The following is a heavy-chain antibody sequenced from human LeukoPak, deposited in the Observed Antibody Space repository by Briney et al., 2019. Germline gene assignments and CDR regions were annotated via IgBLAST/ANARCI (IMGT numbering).Heavy chain of an antibody. CDR2: ITGDGGTT. CDR3: ARDRYSSAWYEE. J-gene: IGHJ4*02. D-gene: IGHD6-19*01. Sequence: GGSLRLSCAASGFTFDYYAMHWVRQAPGKGLEWVSLITGDGGTTYYADSVKGRFTISRDNSKNSLYLQMNSLRAEDTAVYYCARDRYSSAWYEEWGQGTLVTVSS. CDR1: GFTFDYYA. V-gene: IGHV3-43*02.